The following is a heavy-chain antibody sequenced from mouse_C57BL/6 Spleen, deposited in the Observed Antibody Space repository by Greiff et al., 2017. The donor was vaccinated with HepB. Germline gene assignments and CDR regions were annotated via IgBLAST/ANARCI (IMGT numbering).Heavy chain of an antibody. CDR2: IHPNSGST. D-gene: IGHD1-1*01. CDR3: ARRGLLLRYQTEGAMDY. Sequence: VQLQQPGAELVKPGASVKLSCKASGYTFTSYWMHWVKQRPGQGLEWIGMIHPNSGSTNYNEKFKSKATLTVDKSSSTAYMQLSSLTSEDSAVYYCARRGLLLRYQTEGAMDYWGQGTSVTVSS. J-gene: IGHJ4*01. CDR1: GYTFTSYW. V-gene: IGHV1-64*01.